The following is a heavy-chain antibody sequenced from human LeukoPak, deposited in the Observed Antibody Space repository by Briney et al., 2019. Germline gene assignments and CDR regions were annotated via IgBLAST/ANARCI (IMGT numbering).Heavy chain of an antibody. D-gene: IGHD1-26*01. J-gene: IGHJ5*02. CDR1: GDTFSSYA. CDR2: IIPIFGTA. CDR3: AQTWELWSDP. Sequence: SVKVSCKASGDTFSSYAISWVRQAPGQGLEWMGGIIPIFGTANYAQKFQGRVTITTDESTSTAYMELSSLRSEDTAVYYCAQTWELWSDPWGQGTLVTVSS. V-gene: IGHV1-69*05.